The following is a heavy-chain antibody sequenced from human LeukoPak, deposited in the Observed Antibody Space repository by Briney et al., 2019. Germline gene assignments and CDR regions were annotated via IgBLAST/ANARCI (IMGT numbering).Heavy chain of an antibody. CDR1: GFTFSSYW. J-gene: IGHJ6*02. D-gene: IGHD3-3*01. Sequence: GGSLRLSCAASGFTFSSYWMSWVRQAPGKGLEWVANIKQDGSEKYYVDSVKGRFTISRDNAKNSLYLQMNSLRDEDTAVYYCARVAADFWSGYYGMDVWGQGTTVTVSS. CDR2: IKQDGSEK. V-gene: IGHV3-7*01. CDR3: ARVAADFWSGYYGMDV.